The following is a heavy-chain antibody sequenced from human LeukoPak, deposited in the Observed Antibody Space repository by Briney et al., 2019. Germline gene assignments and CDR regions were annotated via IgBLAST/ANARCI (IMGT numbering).Heavy chain of an antibody. V-gene: IGHV1-18*01. CDR1: GYSFTSYG. CDR3: ARGGISAAETYYYYYMDV. Sequence: GASVKVSCKASGYSFTSYGISWVRQAPGQGLEWMGWINAYNSNTNYAQKLQGRITMTTDTSTSTAYMELRSLRSDDTAIYYCARGGISAAETYYYYYMDVWGKGTTVTISS. CDR2: INAYNSNT. J-gene: IGHJ6*03. D-gene: IGHD6-13*01.